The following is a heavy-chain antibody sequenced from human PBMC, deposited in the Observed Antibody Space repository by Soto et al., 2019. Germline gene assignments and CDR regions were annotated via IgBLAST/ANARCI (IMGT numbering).Heavy chain of an antibody. Sequence: ESGGGVVQPGRSLRLSCAAPGFTFSSYGMHWVRQAPGKGLEWVAVISYDGSNKYYADSVKGRFTISRDNSKNTLYLQMNSLRAEDTAVYYCAKATGTTWWYAFDIWGQGTMVTVSS. J-gene: IGHJ3*02. CDR3: AKATGTTWWYAFDI. D-gene: IGHD1-1*01. V-gene: IGHV3-30*18. CDR1: GFTFSSYG. CDR2: ISYDGSNK.